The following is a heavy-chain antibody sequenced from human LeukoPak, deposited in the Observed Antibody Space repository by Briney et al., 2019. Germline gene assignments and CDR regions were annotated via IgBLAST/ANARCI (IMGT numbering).Heavy chain of an antibody. J-gene: IGHJ6*02. Sequence: GGSLRLSCVASGFTFSSYGIHWVRQAPGKGLEWVAAISYDGSNKYYTDSVKGRFTISRDNSKNTLWLQMNSLRAEDTAVYYCAKYLDGLRAAASGDVWGQGTTVTVSS. V-gene: IGHV3-30*18. CDR1: GFTFSSYG. D-gene: IGHD6-13*01. CDR3: AKYLDGLRAAASGDV. CDR2: ISYDGSNK.